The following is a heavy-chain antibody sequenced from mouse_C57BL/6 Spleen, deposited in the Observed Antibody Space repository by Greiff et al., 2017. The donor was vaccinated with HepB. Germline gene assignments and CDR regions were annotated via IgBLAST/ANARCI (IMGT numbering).Heavy chain of an antibody. CDR1: GYAFSSSW. CDR3: ARLTMVATSDY. Sequence: VQLQESGPELVKPGASVKISCKASGYAFSSSWMNWVKQRPGKGLEWIGRIYPGDGDTNYNGKFKGKATLTADKSSSTAYMQLSSLTSEDSAVYFCARLTMVATSDYWGQGTTLTVSS. V-gene: IGHV1-82*01. J-gene: IGHJ2*01. CDR2: IYPGDGDT. D-gene: IGHD2-1*01.